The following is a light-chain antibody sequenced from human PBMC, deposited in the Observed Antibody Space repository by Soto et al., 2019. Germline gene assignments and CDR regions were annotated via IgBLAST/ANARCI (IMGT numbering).Light chain of an antibody. CDR3: QHYGSS. CDR1: QSVNSKY. Sequence: EIVLTQAPGTLSLSPGERASLSCRASQSVNSKYLAWYQQKPGQAPRLVIYGASNRATGLPDRFSGSGSGTVFTLTISRLEPEDLAVYYCQHYGSSFGGGTRVEFK. J-gene: IGKJ4*01. V-gene: IGKV3-20*01. CDR2: GAS.